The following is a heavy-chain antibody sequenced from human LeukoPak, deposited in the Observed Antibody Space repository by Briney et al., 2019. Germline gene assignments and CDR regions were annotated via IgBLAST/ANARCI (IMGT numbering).Heavy chain of an antibody. V-gene: IGHV4-59*01. Sequence: SETLSLTCTVSGGSISSYYWSWIRQPPGKGREWIGYIYYSGSTNYNPSLKSRVTISEDTSKNQFSLKLSSVTAADTAVYYCARRDYYDSSGYGTLDFDYWGQGTLVTVSS. CDR2: IYYSGST. J-gene: IGHJ4*02. CDR3: ARRDYYDSSGYGTLDFDY. D-gene: IGHD3-22*01. CDR1: GGSISSYY.